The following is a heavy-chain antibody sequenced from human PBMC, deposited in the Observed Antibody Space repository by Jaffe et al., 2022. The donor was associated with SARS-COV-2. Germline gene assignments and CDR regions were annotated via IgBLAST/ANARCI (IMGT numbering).Heavy chain of an antibody. CDR2: THYSGNT. J-gene: IGHJ5*02. CDR3: ARGGTNWFDP. CDR1: GDSISSSY. D-gene: IGHD1-1*01. V-gene: IGHV4-59*01. Sequence: QVQLQESGPGLVKPSETLSLTCAVSGDSISSSYWSWIRQPPGKGLEWIGYTHYSGNTNYNPSLKSRFTISVDTSKNHFSLKVSSVTAADTAVYYCARGGTNWFDPWGQGTLVTVSS.